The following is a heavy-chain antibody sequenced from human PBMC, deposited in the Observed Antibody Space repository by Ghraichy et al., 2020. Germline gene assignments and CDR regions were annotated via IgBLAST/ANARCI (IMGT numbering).Heavy chain of an antibody. J-gene: IGHJ6*02. CDR3: ARDSDCPGGSCNNYHGMDV. Sequence: GGSLRLSCATSRFTFSDYGMNWFRQAPGKGLEWVAHISRSGLTMVYADSVKGRFTISRDNAKKSLYLQINSLRVEDTAIYYCARDSDCPGGSCNNYHGMDVWGQGTTVTVSS. V-gene: IGHV3-11*01. D-gene: IGHD2-15*01. CDR1: RFTFSDYG. CDR2: ISRSGLTM.